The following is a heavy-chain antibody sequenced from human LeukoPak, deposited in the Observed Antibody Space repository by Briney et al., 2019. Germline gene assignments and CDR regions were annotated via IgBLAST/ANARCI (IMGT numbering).Heavy chain of an antibody. V-gene: IGHV3-30*02. Sequence: GGSLRLSCAASGFTFTNYGMQWVRQAPGKGLEWVAFIRYDGTDKNYADSVRGRFTISRDNSKNTLYLEMNSLRPEDTAVYYCAKDSGGSYPDYWGQGTLVTVSS. CDR1: GFTFTNYG. CDR2: IRYDGTDK. CDR3: AKDSGGSYPDY. D-gene: IGHD1-26*01. J-gene: IGHJ4*02.